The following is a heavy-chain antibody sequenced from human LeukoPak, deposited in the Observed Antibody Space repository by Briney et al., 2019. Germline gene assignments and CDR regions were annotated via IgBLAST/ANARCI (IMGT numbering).Heavy chain of an antibody. CDR3: ATYCTNGVCNFDY. D-gene: IGHD2-8*01. V-gene: IGHV1-69*05. Sequence: VASVKVSCKASGGTSSSYAISWVRQAPGQGLEWMGGIIPIFGTANYAQKFQGRVTITTDESTSTAYMELSSLRSEDTAVYYCATYCTNGVCNFDYWGQGTLVTVSS. J-gene: IGHJ4*02. CDR1: GGTSSSYA. CDR2: IIPIFGTA.